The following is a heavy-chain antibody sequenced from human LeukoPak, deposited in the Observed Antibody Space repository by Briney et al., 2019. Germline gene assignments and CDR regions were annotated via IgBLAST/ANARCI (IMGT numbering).Heavy chain of an antibody. D-gene: IGHD3-22*01. CDR1: GGSISSSSYY. CDR3: ARDSYYYDSSGYHPFDY. J-gene: IGHJ4*02. CDR2: IYYSGST. Sequence: ASETLSLTCTVSGGSISSSSYYWGWIRQPPGKGLEWIGSIYYSGSTYYNPSLKSRVTISVDTSKNQFSLKLSSVTAADTAVYYCARDSYYYDSSGYHPFDYWGQGTLVTVSS. V-gene: IGHV4-39*07.